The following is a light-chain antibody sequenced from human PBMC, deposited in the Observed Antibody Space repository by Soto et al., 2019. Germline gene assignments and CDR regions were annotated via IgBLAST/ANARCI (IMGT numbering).Light chain of an antibody. CDR2: GAS. J-gene: IGKJ2*01. CDR3: QQYNNWPGT. Sequence: EIVMTQSPATLSVSPGERATLSCRASQSVSSNLAWYQQKPGQAPRLLIYGASTRATGIPARFSGSGSGTEFTLTLSSLQSEDFAVYYCQQYNNWPGTFGQGTKLETK. CDR1: QSVSSN. V-gene: IGKV3-15*01.